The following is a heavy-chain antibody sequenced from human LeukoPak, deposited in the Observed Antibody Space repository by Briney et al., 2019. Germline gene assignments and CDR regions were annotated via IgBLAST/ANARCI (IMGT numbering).Heavy chain of an antibody. D-gene: IGHD6-13*01. CDR2: TYYRSKWYN. V-gene: IGHV6-1*01. CDR1: GDSVSSNSAA. CDR3: ARVSPRAAGILFDY. Sequence: SQTLSLTCAISGDSVSSNSAAWNWIRRSPSRGLEWLGRTYYRSKWYNDYAVSVKSRITINPDTSKNQFSLQLNSVNPEDTAVYYCARVSPRAAGILFDYWGQGTLVTVSS. J-gene: IGHJ4*02.